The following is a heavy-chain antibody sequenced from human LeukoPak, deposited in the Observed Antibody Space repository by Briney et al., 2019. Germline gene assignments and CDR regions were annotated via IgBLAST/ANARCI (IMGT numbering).Heavy chain of an antibody. Sequence: PSETLSLTCTVSGGSISSSSYYWGWIRQPPGKGLEWIGSIYYSGSTYYNPSLKSRVTISVDTSKNQFSLKLSSVTAADTAVYYCARHMVEGSMFYGSGSFAYYFDYWGQGTLVTVSS. V-gene: IGHV4-39*01. CDR1: GGSISSSSYY. D-gene: IGHD3-10*01. J-gene: IGHJ4*02. CDR2: IYYSGST. CDR3: ARHMVEGSMFYGSGSFAYYFDY.